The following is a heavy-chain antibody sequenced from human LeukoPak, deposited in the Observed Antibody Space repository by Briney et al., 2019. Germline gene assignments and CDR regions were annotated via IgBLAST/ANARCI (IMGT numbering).Heavy chain of an antibody. D-gene: IGHD6-19*01. J-gene: IGHJ5*02. CDR1: GYTFTGYY. CDR3: ARDLWRDELWLAQGT. CDR2: INPNSGGT. Sequence: ASVKVSCKASGYTFTGYYMHWVRQAPGQGLEWMGWINPNSGGTNYAQKFQGRVTMTRDTSISTAYMELSRLRSDDTAVYYCARDLWRDELWLAQGTWGQGTLVTVSS. V-gene: IGHV1-2*02.